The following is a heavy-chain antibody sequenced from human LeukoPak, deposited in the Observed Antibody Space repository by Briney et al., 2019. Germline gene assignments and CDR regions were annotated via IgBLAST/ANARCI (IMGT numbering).Heavy chain of an antibody. V-gene: IGHV1-69*05. J-gene: IGHJ3*02. CDR2: IIPIFGTA. CDR1: GGTFSSYA. CDR3: ARVPYDYVWGSYRAPMAFDI. D-gene: IGHD3-16*02. Sequence: SVKVSCKASGGTFSSYAISWVRQAPGQGLEWMGGIIPIFGTANYAQKFQGRVTITTDESTSTAYMELSSLRSEDTAVYYCARVPYDYVWGSYRAPMAFDIWGQGTMVTVSS.